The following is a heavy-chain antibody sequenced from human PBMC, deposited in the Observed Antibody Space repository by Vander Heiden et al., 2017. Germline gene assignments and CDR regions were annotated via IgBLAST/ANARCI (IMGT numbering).Heavy chain of an antibody. J-gene: IGHJ6*02. CDR2: ISGSGGST. CDR3: AKGGQGVVYYYGMDV. CDR1: GFTFSSYA. V-gene: IGHV3-23*01. Sequence: EVQLLESGGGLVQPGGSLRLSCAASGFTFSSYAMSGVRQAPGKGLEWVSAISGSGGSTYYADSVKGRFTISRDNSKNTLYLQMNSLRAEDTAVYYCAKGGQGVVYYYGMDVWGQGTTVTVSS.